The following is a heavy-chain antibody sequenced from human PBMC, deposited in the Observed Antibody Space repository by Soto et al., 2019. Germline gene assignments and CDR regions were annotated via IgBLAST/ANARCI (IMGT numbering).Heavy chain of an antibody. CDR2: IYPGDSDT. D-gene: IGHD3-9*01. CDR1: GYSFTSYW. Sequence: GESLKISCKSSGYSFTSYWIGWVRQMPGKGLEWMGIIYPGDSDTRYSPSFQGQVTISADKSISTAYLQWSSLKASDTAMYYCARHDILTGYYKGANYYYYYYMDVWGKGTTVTAP. CDR3: ARHDILTGYYKGANYYYYYYMDV. J-gene: IGHJ6*03. V-gene: IGHV5-51*01.